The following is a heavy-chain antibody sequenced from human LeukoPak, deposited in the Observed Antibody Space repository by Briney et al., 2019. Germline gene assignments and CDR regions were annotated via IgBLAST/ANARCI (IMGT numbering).Heavy chain of an antibody. V-gene: IGHV3-21*01. CDR1: GFTFSSYS. J-gene: IGHJ4*02. CDR2: ISSSRTYI. CDR3: ARSMGITGSWYYFDY. D-gene: IGHD2-8*02. Sequence: PGGSLRLSCAASGFTFSSYSMNWVRQAPGKGLEWVSSISSSRTYIYYADSVKGRFTISRDNAKNSLYLQMNSLRAEDTAVCYCARSMGITGSWYYFDYWGQGTLVTVSS.